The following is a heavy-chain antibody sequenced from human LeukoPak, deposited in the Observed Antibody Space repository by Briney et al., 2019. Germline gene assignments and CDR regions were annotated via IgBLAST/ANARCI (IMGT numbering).Heavy chain of an antibody. CDR3: TRDVASSTYHFESSGLLDY. Sequence: GGSLRLSCAASGFTFSSYAMSWVRQAPGKGLEWVSAISGSGGSTYYADSVKGRFTISRDNAEKSLYLQMDSLRGEDTAVYYCTRDVASSTYHFESSGLLDYWGQGTLVTVSS. CDR2: ISGSGGST. CDR1: GFTFSSYA. D-gene: IGHD3-22*01. J-gene: IGHJ4*02. V-gene: IGHV3-23*01.